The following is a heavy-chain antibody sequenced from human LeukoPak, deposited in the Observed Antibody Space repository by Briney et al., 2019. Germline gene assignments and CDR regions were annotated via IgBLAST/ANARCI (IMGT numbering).Heavy chain of an antibody. J-gene: IGHJ4*02. V-gene: IGHV4-38-2*02. CDR1: GYSISSGYY. CDR3: ARYREVGATVDY. D-gene: IGHD1-26*01. Sequence: SETLSLTCTVSGYSISSGYYWGWIRQPPGRGLEWIASIYYRGSTHYNPSLASLKSRVTISGDTSKNQFSLKLSSVTAADTAVYYCARYREVGATVDYWGQGTLVTVSS. CDR2: IYYRGST.